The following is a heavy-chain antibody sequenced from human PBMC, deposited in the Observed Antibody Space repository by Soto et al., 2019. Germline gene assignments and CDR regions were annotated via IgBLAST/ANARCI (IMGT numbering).Heavy chain of an antibody. J-gene: IGHJ4*02. CDR3: PRDAGSGWHNRK. D-gene: IGHD6-25*01. Sequence: QVQLVQSGAEVKKPGSSVKVSCQASGGTFGSQSFTWMRQAPGQGLEWMGRIVPILDLINYSQKFQDRLTITADKSTTTAYMELSSLTHDDTALYYCPRDAGSGWHNRKWGQGTLVTVSS. V-gene: IGHV1-69*08. CDR2: IVPILDLI. CDR1: GGTFGSQS.